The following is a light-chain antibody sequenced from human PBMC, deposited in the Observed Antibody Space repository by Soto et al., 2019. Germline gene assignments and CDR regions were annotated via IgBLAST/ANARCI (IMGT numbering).Light chain of an antibody. CDR3: SSYTTMSTLV. Sequence: QSALTQPASVSASPGQSITIYCTGDSSDVGAYNSVSWYQQRPGKAPKLMIYEVRNRPSGVSDRFSGSKSGNTASLTISGLQTDDEADYYCSSYTTMSTLVFGGGTKLTVL. J-gene: IGLJ3*02. CDR1: SSDVGAYNS. CDR2: EVR. V-gene: IGLV2-14*01.